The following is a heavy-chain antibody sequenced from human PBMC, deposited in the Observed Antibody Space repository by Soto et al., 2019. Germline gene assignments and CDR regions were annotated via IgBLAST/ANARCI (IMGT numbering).Heavy chain of an antibody. J-gene: IGHJ6*02. V-gene: IGHV3-48*03. CDR1: GFTFSSYE. CDR3: ARDLPVASSKYYDGMDV. Sequence: EVQLVESGGGLVQPGGSLRLSCAASGFTFSSYETNWVRQAPGKGLEWVSYISSSGSTIYYADSVKGRFTISRDNAKNSLYLQMNSLRAEDTAVYDCARDLPVASSKYYDGMDVWGQGTTVTVSS. CDR2: ISSSGSTI. D-gene: IGHD6-19*01.